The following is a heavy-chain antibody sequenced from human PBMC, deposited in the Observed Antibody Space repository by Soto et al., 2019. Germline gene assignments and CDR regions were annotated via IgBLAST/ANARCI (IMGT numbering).Heavy chain of an antibody. D-gene: IGHD6-13*01. CDR1: GGCLRGYY. V-gene: IGHV4-34*01. CDR3: ARSRYSSSWYLLWWFDP. CDR2: INHSGST. J-gene: IGHJ5*02. Sequence: PSETLSLTCAVCGGCLRGYYWSWIRQPPGKGLEWIGEINHSGSTNYNPSLKSRVTISVDTSKNQFSLKLSSVTAADTAVYYCARSRYSSSWYLLWWFDPWGQGTLVTVSS.